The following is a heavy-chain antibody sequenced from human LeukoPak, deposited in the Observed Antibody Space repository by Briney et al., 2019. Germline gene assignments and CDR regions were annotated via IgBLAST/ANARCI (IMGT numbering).Heavy chain of an antibody. D-gene: IGHD2-2*01. CDR3: ASRYCSSTSCSLVVDY. CDR2: IYHSGST. V-gene: IGHV4-4*02. J-gene: IGHJ4*02. Sequence: SGTLSLTCAVSGGSISSSNWWSWVRQPPGKGLEWIGEIYHSGSTNYNPSLKSRVTISVDKSKNQFSLKLSSVTAADTAVYYCASRYCSSTSCSLVVDYWGQGTLVTVPS. CDR1: GGSISSSNW.